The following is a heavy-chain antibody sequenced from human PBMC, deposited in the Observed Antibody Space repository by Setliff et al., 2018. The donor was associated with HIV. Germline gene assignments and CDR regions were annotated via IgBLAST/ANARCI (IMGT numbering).Heavy chain of an antibody. V-gene: IGHV3-23*01. CDR1: GFSFSDYY. CDR3: AKVLGYGGNGQDAFDI. Sequence: HPGGSLRLSCAASGFSFSDYYMSWIRQSPGKGLEWVSAISGSGGSTYYADSVKGRFTISRDNSKNTLYLQMNSLRAEDTAVYYCAKVLGYGGNGQDAFDIWGQGTMVTVSS. D-gene: IGHD2-15*01. CDR2: ISGSGGST. J-gene: IGHJ3*02.